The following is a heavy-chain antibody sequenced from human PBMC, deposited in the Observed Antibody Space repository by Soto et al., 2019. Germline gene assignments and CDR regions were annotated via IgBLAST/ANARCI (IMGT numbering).Heavy chain of an antibody. Sequence: GASVKVSWKASGYTFTGYYVHWVRQAPGQGLEWMGWINPNSGDTYLAQRFQGRVTMNRDTSIGTAYMELRGLTSDDTAEYYCAKGGAIVAAGTRVYLSNAMDVWGQGPTVTVSS. CDR3: AKGGAIVAAGTRVYLSNAMDV. D-gene: IGHD1-26*01. J-gene: IGHJ6*02. CDR2: INPNSGDT. V-gene: IGHV1-2*02. CDR1: GYTFTGYY.